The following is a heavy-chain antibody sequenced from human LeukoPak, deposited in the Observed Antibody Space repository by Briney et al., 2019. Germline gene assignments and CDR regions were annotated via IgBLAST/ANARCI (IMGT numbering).Heavy chain of an antibody. CDR3: ARQLVYYDFWSGYEVY. Sequence: SETLSLTCTVSGGSISSSSYYWGWIRQPPGKGLEWIGSIYYSGSTYYNPSLKSRVTISVDTSKNQFSLKLSSVTAADTAVYYCARQLVYYDFWSGYEVYWGQGTLVTVSS. CDR1: GGSISSSSYY. D-gene: IGHD3-3*01. J-gene: IGHJ4*02. CDR2: IYYSGST. V-gene: IGHV4-39*01.